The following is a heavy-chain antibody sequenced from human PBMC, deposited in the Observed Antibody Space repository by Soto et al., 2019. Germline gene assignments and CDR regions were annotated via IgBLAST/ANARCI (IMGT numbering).Heavy chain of an antibody. CDR1: GYTFTSYY. Sequence: ASVKVSCKASGYTFTSYYMHWVRQAPGQGLEWMGIINPSGGSTSYAQKFQGRVTMTRDTSTSTVYMELSSLRSEDTAVYYCARDRGPGEILEGWFDPWGQGTLVTVSS. D-gene: IGHD2-21*01. CDR2: INPSGGST. J-gene: IGHJ5*02. V-gene: IGHV1-46*01. CDR3: ARDRGPGEILEGWFDP.